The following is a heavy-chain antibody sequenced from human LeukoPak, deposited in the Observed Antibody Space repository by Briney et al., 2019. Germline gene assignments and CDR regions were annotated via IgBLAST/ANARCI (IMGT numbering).Heavy chain of an antibody. Sequence: GGSLRLSCAASGFTFRSYSRNWVRQAPGKGLEWVSYISRSSSPIYYADSVKGRFTISRDNAKNSLFVQMNSLRAQDTAVYYCARDLGMATITGDWYFDLWGRGTLVTVSS. CDR1: GFTFRSYS. D-gene: IGHD5-24*01. CDR2: ISRSSSPI. CDR3: ARDLGMATITGDWYFDL. V-gene: IGHV3-48*04. J-gene: IGHJ2*01.